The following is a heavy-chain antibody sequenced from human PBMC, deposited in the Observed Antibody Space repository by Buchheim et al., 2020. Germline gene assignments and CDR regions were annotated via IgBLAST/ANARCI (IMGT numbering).Heavy chain of an antibody. CDR1: GFTFSSYA. D-gene: IGHD3-22*01. CDR2: ISGSGGST. J-gene: IGHJ4*02. V-gene: IGHV3-23*01. CDR3: AKNLLKTYYYDSSGYSDY. Sequence: EVQLLESGGGLVQPGGSLRLSCAASGFTFSSYAMSWVRQAPGKGLEWVSAISGSGGSTYYADSVKGRFTISRDNYKNTLYLQMNSLRAEDTAVYYCAKNLLKTYYYDSSGYSDYWGQGTL.